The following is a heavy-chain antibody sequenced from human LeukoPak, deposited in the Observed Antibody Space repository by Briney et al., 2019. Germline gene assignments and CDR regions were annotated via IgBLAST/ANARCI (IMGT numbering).Heavy chain of an antibody. D-gene: IGHD4-17*01. CDR2: ISGSGGST. Sequence: GGSLRLSCGASGFTFSSYAMSWVRQAPGKGLEWVSAISGSGGSTYYADSVKGRFTISRDNSKNTLYLQMNSLRAEDTAVYYCAKPDYGDYSSWFDPWGQGTLVTVFS. J-gene: IGHJ5*02. V-gene: IGHV3-23*01. CDR1: GFTFSSYA. CDR3: AKPDYGDYSSWFDP.